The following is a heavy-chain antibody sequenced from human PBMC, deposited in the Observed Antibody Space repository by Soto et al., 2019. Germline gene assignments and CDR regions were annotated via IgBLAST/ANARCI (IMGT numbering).Heavy chain of an antibody. J-gene: IGHJ4*02. CDR1: GFTFSSYS. V-gene: IGHV3-21*01. Sequence: EVQLVESGGGLVKPGGSLRLSCAASGFTFSSYSMNWVRQAPGKGLEWVSSISSSSSYIYYADSVKGRFTISRDNAKNSLYLQMNSLRAEDTAVYYCARDQDGDHPWDYWGQGTLVTVSS. CDR2: ISSSSSYI. CDR3: ARDQDGDHPWDY. D-gene: IGHD4-17*01.